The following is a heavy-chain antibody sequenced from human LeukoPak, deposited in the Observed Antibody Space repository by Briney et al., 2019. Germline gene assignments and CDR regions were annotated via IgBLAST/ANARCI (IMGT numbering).Heavy chain of an antibody. V-gene: IGHV1-2*02. CDR3: AKVGETDNIDY. D-gene: IGHD2-21*01. CDR2: INPNSGGT. Sequence: ASVKVSCKASGYTFSGYYIHWVRQAPGQGLEWMGWINPNSGGTNSAQKFQGRVTMTRDTSISIAYMELSRVGYDDTDIYYCAKVGETDNIDYWDQGTLVTVSS. CDR1: GYTFSGYY. J-gene: IGHJ4*02.